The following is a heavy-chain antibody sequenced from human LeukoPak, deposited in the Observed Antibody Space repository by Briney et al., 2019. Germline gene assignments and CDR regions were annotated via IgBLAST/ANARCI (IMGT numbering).Heavy chain of an antibody. V-gene: IGHV1-3*01. Sequence: ASVKVSCKASGYTFTSYAMHWVRQAPGQRLEWMGWMNPNSGNTSYAQKFQGRVTMTRDTSTSTVYMELSSLRSEDTAVYYCAREGTYYDFWSGYYPSYYFDYWGQGTLVTVSS. J-gene: IGHJ4*02. D-gene: IGHD3-3*01. CDR2: MNPNSGNT. CDR1: GYTFTSYA. CDR3: AREGTYYDFWSGYYPSYYFDY.